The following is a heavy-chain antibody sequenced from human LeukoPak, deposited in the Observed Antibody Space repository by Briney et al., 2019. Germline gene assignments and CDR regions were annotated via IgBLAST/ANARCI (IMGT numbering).Heavy chain of an antibody. D-gene: IGHD1-26*01. CDR2: ISSSSSYI. CDR3: ARDAPGSYHY. J-gene: IGHJ4*02. CDR1: GFTFSSYS. V-gene: IGHV3-21*01. Sequence: GGSLRLPCAASGFTFSSYSMNWVRQAPGKGLEWVSSISSSSSYIYYADSVKGRFTIPRDNAKNSLYLQMNSLRAEDTAVYYCARDAPGSYHYWGQGTLVTVSS.